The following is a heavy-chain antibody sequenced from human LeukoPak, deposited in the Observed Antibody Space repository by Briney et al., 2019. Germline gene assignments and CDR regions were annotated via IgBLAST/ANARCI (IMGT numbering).Heavy chain of an antibody. CDR2: ISAYNGST. V-gene: IGHV1-18*01. D-gene: IGHD3-3*01. CDR1: GYTFTRSG. CDR3: ARAFYYGFLSGYYTFDY. J-gene: IGHJ4*02. Sequence: ASVKVSCKASGYTFTRSGITWVRQASGQGLEWMGWISAYNGSTNYAQNFQGRVIMTTDPSTNTAYMELRSLRSDDTAVFYCARAFYYGFLSGYYTFDYWGPGTLVTVSS.